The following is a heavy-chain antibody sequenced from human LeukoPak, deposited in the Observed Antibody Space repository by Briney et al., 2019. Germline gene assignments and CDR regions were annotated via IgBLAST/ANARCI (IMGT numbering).Heavy chain of an antibody. Sequence: GGSLRLSCAASGFTFSSYWMSWVRQAPGKGLEWVANIRQDGSEKYYVDSVKGRFTISRDNAKNSLYLQMNSLRAEDTAVYYCARGGVVPAAHHDAFDIWGQGTMVTVSS. CDR2: IRQDGSEK. CDR1: GFTFSSYW. CDR3: ARGGVVPAAHHDAFDI. V-gene: IGHV3-7*01. D-gene: IGHD2-2*01. J-gene: IGHJ3*02.